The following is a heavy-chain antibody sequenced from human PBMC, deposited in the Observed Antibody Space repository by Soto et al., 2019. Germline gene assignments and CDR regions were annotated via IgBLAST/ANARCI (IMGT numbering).Heavy chain of an antibody. Sequence: GGSRRLSCAASGFTFSNYAMNWVRQAPGKGLEWASAISASGGSTYYADSVKGRFTISRDNSKNTLYLQMNSLRAEDTAIYYCAKRPRALLTFDYWGQGTLVTVSS. V-gene: IGHV3-23*01. J-gene: IGHJ4*02. D-gene: IGHD1-26*01. CDR2: ISASGGST. CDR1: GFTFSNYA. CDR3: AKRPRALLTFDY.